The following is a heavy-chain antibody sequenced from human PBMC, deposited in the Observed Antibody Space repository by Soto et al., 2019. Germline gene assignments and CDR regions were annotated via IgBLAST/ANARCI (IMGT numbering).Heavy chain of an antibody. V-gene: IGHV4-31*03. CDR1: GGSISSGGHY. Sequence: TSEILSLTCTVSGGSISSGGHYWSWIRQHPGKGLEWIGYIYYSGSTYYNPSLKSRVTISVDTSKNQFPLKLTSVTAADTAVYYCARSVFPWGQGTLVTVSS. CDR2: IYYSGST. J-gene: IGHJ5*02. CDR3: ARSVFP.